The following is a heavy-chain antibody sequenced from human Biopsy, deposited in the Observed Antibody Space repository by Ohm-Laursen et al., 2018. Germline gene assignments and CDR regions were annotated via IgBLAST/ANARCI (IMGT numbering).Heavy chain of an antibody. Sequence: GSLRLSCSASGVTLSGYAMNWVRQAPGKGLEWVSSISASSSYIHYADSVKGRFTVSRDNAKNSLYLQMNSLRVADTAIYYCATELLPPGVGGPWLDSWGQGTPVTVSS. J-gene: IGHJ5*01. CDR2: ISASSSYI. V-gene: IGHV3-21*06. D-gene: IGHD3-16*01. CDR3: ATELLPPGVGGPWLDS. CDR1: GVTLSGYA.